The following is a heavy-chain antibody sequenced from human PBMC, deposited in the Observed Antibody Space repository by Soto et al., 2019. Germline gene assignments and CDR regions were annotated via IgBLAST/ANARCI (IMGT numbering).Heavy chain of an antibody. J-gene: IGHJ6*02. CDR3: ARGAYSAIPGYYGMDV. Sequence: QVQLVQSGAEVKKPGASVKVSCKASGYTFTSYDINWVRQATGQGLEWMGWMNPNSGNTGYAQKFQGRVTMTRNTSISTAYMELSSMRSEDTAVYYCARGAYSAIPGYYGMDVWGQGTTVTVSS. CDR2: MNPNSGNT. V-gene: IGHV1-8*01. CDR1: GYTFTSYD. D-gene: IGHD2-21*01.